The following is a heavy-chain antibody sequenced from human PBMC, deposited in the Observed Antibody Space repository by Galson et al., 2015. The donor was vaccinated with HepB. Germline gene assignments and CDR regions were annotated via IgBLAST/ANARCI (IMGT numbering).Heavy chain of an antibody. D-gene: IGHD3-10*01. CDR2: ISYDGSNQ. V-gene: IGHV3-30*18. CDR1: GFAFSRHG. J-gene: IGHJ4*02. Sequence: SLRLSCAASGFAFSRHGMHWVRQAPGKGLEWVAVISYDGSNQYYADSVKGRFTISRDNSKNTPYLQMTSLRAEDTAVYYCAKLVGGSESDQYQPSGYWGQGTLVTVSS. CDR3: AKLVGGSESDQYQPSGY.